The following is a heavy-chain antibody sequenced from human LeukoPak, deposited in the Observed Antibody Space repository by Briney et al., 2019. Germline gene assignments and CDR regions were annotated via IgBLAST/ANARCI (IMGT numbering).Heavy chain of an antibody. J-gene: IGHJ4*02. CDR1: GYTFIGYY. V-gene: IGHV1-2*02. D-gene: IGHD3-9*01. CDR2: INLNSGGT. CDR3: ARSPDILTGENFDY. Sequence: GASVKVSCKASGYTFIGYYMHWVRQAPGQGLEWMGWINLNSGGTNDAQKFQDRGTMTRDTSISTAYMELSRLRSDDTAVYYCARSPDILTGENFDYWGQGTLVTVSS.